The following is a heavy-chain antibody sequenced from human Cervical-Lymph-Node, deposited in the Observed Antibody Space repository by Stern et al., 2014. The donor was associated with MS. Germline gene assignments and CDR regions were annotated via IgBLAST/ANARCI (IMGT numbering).Heavy chain of an antibody. CDR3: ARDTYYDFWSGLYYGMDV. CDR1: GFTFSSYG. D-gene: IGHD3-3*01. J-gene: IGHJ6*02. CDR2: IWYDGSNK. Sequence: VQLVESGGGVVQPGRSLRLSCAASGFTFSSYGMHWVRQAPGQGLEWGAVIWYDGSNKYYADSVKGRFTISRDNSKNTLYLQMNSLRAEDTAVYYCARDTYYDFWSGLYYGMDVWGQGTTVTVSS. V-gene: IGHV3-33*01.